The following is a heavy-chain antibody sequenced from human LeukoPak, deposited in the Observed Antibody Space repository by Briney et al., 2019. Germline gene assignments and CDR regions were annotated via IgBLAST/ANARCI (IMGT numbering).Heavy chain of an antibody. V-gene: IGHV3-23*01. CDR2: ISGSSDTT. Sequence: PGGSLRLSCAASGFTFSNAWMNWVRQAPGKGLEWVSSISGSSDTTFYADSVRGRFTVSRDNSKNTLYLQMNSLRAEDTAIYYCAKAFDYGDYFDYWGQGTLVTVSS. CDR1: GFTFSNAW. CDR3: AKAFDYGDYFDY. J-gene: IGHJ4*02. D-gene: IGHD4-17*01.